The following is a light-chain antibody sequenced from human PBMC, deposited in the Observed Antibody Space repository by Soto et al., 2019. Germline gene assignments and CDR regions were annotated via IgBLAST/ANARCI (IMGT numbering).Light chain of an antibody. V-gene: IGKV1-39*01. J-gene: IGKJ3*01. CDR1: QTISSW. CDR3: QQSYSTPFT. Sequence: DIQMTQSPSTLSGSVGDRVTITCRASQTISSWLAWYQQKPGEAPKLLIYAASSLQSGVPSRFSGSGSGTDFTLTISSLQPEDFATYYCQQSYSTPFTFGPGTKVDIK. CDR2: AAS.